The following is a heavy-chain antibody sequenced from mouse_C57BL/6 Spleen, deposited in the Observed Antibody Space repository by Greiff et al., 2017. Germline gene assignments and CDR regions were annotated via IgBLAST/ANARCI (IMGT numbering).Heavy chain of an antibody. CDR2: IDPSDSYT. V-gene: IGHV1-69*01. J-gene: IGHJ3*01. D-gene: IGHD2-4*01. CDR1: GYTFTSYW. Sequence: VQLQQPGAELVMPGASVKLSCKASGYTFTSYWMHWVKQRPGQGLEWIGEIDPSDSYTNYNQQFKGKSTLTVDKSSSTAYMQLSSLTSEDSAVYYCARWGYDYDGFAYWGQGTLVTVSA. CDR3: ARWGYDYDGFAY.